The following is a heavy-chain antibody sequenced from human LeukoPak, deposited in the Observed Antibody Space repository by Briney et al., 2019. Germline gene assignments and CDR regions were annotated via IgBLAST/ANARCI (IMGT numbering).Heavy chain of an antibody. CDR2: INPSGGST. Sequence: ASVKVSCKASGYTFTSYYMHWVRQAPGQGLEWMGIINPSGGSTSYAQKFQRRVTMTRDTSTSTVYMELSSLRSEDTAVYYCARGLNSYGQYNWFDPWGQGTLVTVSS. CDR1: GYTFTSYY. D-gene: IGHD5-18*01. V-gene: IGHV1-46*01. J-gene: IGHJ5*02. CDR3: ARGLNSYGQYNWFDP.